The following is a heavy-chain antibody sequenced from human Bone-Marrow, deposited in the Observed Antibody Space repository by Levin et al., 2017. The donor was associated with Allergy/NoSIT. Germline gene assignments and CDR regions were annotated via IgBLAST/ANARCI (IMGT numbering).Heavy chain of an antibody. CDR1: EFIVRSNY. CDR3: VARSNGMDV. D-gene: IGHD5-12*01. V-gene: IGHV3-66*01. J-gene: IGHJ6*02. CDR2: IYSGGSA. Sequence: ETLSLTCGASEFIVRSNYMSWVRQAPGKGLDWVSVIYSGGSAYYADSVKGRFTISRDNSKNTLYLQMNSLRAEDTAVYYCVARSNGMDVWGQGTTVTVSS.